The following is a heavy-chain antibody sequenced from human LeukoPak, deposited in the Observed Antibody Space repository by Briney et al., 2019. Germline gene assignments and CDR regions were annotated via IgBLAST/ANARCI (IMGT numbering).Heavy chain of an antibody. CDR1: GGSFSGYY. CDR3: ARDLGATAVDFDY. CDR2: INHSGST. J-gene: IGHJ4*02. V-gene: IGHV4-34*01. D-gene: IGHD1-26*01. Sequence: SETLSLTCAVYGGSFSGYYWSWIRQPPGKGLEWIGEINHSGSTNYNPSLKSRVTISVDTSKNQFSLKLSSVTAADTAVYYCARDLGATAVDFDYWGQGTLVTVSS.